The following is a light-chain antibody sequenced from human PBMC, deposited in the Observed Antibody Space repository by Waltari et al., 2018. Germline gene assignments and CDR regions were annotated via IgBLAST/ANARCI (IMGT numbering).Light chain of an antibody. CDR1: EAIHKW. J-gene: IGKJ1*01. V-gene: IGKV1-5*01. Sequence: DTQLSQFPSTLTAPVGDRVTITCRAREAIHKWLAWYQQKPGKAPKVLIYDASTLQSGVPSRFSGSGSGTEFTLTIDSLQPDDFATYYCQQYNRFSPFGQGTNVEVK. CDR3: QQYNRFSP. CDR2: DAS.